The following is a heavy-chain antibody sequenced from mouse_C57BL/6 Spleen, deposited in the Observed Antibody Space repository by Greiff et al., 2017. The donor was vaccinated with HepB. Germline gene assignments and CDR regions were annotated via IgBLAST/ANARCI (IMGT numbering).Heavy chain of an antibody. Sequence: QVQLQQPGAELVKPGASVKLSCKASGYTFTSYWMQWVKQRPGQGLEWIGEIDPSDSYTNYNQKFKGKATLTVDTSSSTAYMQLSSLTSEDSAVYYCASGYSFAYWGQGTLVTVSA. J-gene: IGHJ3*01. V-gene: IGHV1-50*01. CDR2: IDPSDSYT. CDR3: ASGYSFAY. CDR1: GYTFTSYW. D-gene: IGHD2-3*01.